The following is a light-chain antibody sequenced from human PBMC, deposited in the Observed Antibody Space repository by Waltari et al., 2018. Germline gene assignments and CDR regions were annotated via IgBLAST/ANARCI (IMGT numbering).Light chain of an antibody. CDR1: QSISSW. J-gene: IGKJ1*01. V-gene: IGKV1-5*03. CDR2: RAS. CDR3: QQYNSYWWT. Sequence: DIQMTQSPSTLSASVGDRLTITCRASQSISSWLAWYQQKPGKAPKLLIYRASSLESGVPSRFSGSGSGTEFTLTISSLQPDDFATYYCQQYNSYWWTFGQGTKVEIK.